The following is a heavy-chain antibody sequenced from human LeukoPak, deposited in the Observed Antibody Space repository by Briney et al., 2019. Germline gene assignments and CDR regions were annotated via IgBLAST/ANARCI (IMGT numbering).Heavy chain of an antibody. CDR1: GYTFTGYY. D-gene: IGHD6-13*01. CDR3: ARKTKEWQQPLDY. V-gene: IGHV1-2*02. Sequence: RASVKVSCKASGYTFTGYYMHWVRQAPGQGLEWMGWINPNSGGTNYAQKFQGRVTMTRDTSISTAYIELSRLRSDDTAVYYCARKTKEWQQPLDYWGQGTLVTVSS. J-gene: IGHJ4*02. CDR2: INPNSGGT.